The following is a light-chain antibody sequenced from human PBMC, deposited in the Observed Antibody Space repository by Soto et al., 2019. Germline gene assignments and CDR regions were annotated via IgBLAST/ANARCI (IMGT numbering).Light chain of an antibody. CDR1: QNIDHH. CDR2: AAS. J-gene: IGKJ1*01. CDR3: QQSYSNTWT. Sequence: DLPMTQSPSSLSASVGDRVTITCRASQNIDHHLNWYQHKPGKAPRLLMDAASRMQSGVPSRFTGNGTGKEFTLTINSLQPEEFATYYCQQSYSNTWTFGQGTRV. V-gene: IGKV1-39*01.